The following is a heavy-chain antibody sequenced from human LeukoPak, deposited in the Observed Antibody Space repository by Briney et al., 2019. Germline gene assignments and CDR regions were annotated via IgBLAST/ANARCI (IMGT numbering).Heavy chain of an antibody. CDR3: ANQGGSEMATIGGFDY. Sequence: SETLSLTCTVSGGSISSSSYYWGWIRQPPGKGLEWIGSIYYSGSTYYNPSLKSRVTISVDTSKIQFSLKLSSVTAADTAVYYCANQGGSEMATIGGFDYWGQGTLVTVSS. D-gene: IGHD5-24*01. CDR2: IYYSGST. V-gene: IGHV4-39*07. CDR1: GGSISSSSYY. J-gene: IGHJ4*02.